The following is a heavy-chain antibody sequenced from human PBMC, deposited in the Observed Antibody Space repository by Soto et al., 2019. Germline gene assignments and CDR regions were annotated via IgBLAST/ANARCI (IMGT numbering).Heavy chain of an antibody. D-gene: IGHD3-22*01. Sequence: PGGSLRLSCAASGVTFSSYAMSWVRQAPGKGLEWVSAISGSGGSTYYADSVKGRFTISRDNSKNTLYLQMNSLRAEDTAVYYYAKDKLTYYYDCSGPLLDHSGQAPLATVSS. CDR3: AKDKLTYYYDCSGPLLDH. CDR2: ISGSGGST. J-gene: IGHJ4*02. V-gene: IGHV3-23*01. CDR1: GVTFSSYA.